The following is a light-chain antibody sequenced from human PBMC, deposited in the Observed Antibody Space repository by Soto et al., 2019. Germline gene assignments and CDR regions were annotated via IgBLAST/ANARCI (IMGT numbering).Light chain of an antibody. Sequence: IKLTKSPSSLSASDVDRVTFTCRASQGISTFLAWYQQKAGKAPKPLIYAASTLQSGVSSRFSGSGSGTDFTLTISGLQPEDSAIYYCQQLHSYPITFGHRTRLE. CDR1: QGISTF. J-gene: IGKJ5*01. CDR2: AAS. CDR3: QQLHSYPIT. V-gene: IGKV1-9*01.